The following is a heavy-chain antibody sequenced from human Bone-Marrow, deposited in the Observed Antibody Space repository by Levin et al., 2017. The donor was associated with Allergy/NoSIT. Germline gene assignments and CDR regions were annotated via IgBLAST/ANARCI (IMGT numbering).Heavy chain of an antibody. CDR3: AKGSSGWFQEKAS. Sequence: GESLKISCTASGFTFDTYAMTWVRQAPGKGLAWVSAISGSGDMTSYADSVKGRFTVSRDNSKTILFLQMDSLRVEDTAVFYCAKGSSGWFQEKASWGQGTLVTVSS. D-gene: IGHD3-22*01. CDR1: GFTFDTYA. V-gene: IGHV3-23*01. CDR2: ISGSGDMT. J-gene: IGHJ5*02.